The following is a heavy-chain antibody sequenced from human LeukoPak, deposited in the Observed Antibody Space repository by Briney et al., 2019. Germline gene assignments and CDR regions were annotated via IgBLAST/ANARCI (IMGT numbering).Heavy chain of an antibody. CDR3: ARGSVQLWLRDTYYYMDV. V-gene: IGHV3-20*04. D-gene: IGHD5-18*01. Sequence: GGSLRLSCAASGFTFDDYAMNWVRQVPGRGLEWVSGINWNGRITEYADSVKDRFTISRQNTKNSLYLYMNNLGGEDTALYFCARGSVQLWLRDTYYYMDVWGKGATVTVSS. CDR2: INWNGRIT. J-gene: IGHJ6*03. CDR1: GFTFDDYA.